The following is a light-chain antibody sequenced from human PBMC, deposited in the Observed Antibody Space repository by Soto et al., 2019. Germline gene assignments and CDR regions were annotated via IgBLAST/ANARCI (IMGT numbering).Light chain of an antibody. J-gene: IGKJ1*01. Sequence: DIGLTESPGTLALSPGERATLSCRASQSLSSGYLAWYQQKPGQAPRILIYAASSRATGIPDRFSGSGSGTDFSLTISRLEPEDFAVYYCHQYDTSPRTFGQGTKVDIK. CDR2: AAS. CDR1: QSLSSGY. CDR3: HQYDTSPRT. V-gene: IGKV3-20*01.